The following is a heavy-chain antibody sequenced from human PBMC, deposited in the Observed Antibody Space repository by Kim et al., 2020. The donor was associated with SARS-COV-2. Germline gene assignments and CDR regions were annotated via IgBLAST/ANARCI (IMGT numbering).Heavy chain of an antibody. J-gene: IGHJ6*03. Sequence: TYSADTVKGRIPISRDNSKNTLYLQMNSLRAEDTAVYYCARGASSYYYMDVWGKGTTVTVSS. CDR2: T. CDR3: ARGASSYYYMDV. V-gene: IGHV3-66*03. D-gene: IGHD6-13*01.